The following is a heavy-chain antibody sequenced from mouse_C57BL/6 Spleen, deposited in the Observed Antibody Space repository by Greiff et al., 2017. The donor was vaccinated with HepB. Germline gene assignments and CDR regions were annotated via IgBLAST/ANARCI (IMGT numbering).Heavy chain of an antibody. V-gene: IGHV5-6*01. CDR1: GFTFSSYG. CDR3: ARQLRLLYYFDY. J-gene: IGHJ2*01. D-gene: IGHD3-2*02. Sequence: EVQGVESGGDLVKPGGSLKLSCAASGFTFSSYGMSWVRQTPDKRLEWVATISSGGSYTYYPDSVKGRFTISRDNAKNTLYLQMSSLKSEDTAMYYCARQLRLLYYFDYWGLGTTLTVSS. CDR2: ISSGGSYT.